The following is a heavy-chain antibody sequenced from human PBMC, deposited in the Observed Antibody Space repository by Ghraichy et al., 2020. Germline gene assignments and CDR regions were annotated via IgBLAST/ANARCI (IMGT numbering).Heavy chain of an antibody. CDR3: ATNGRAARTGFDF. J-gene: IGHJ4*02. D-gene: IGHD5-18*01. V-gene: IGHV1-46*01. CDR2: INPDGGGT. CDR1: GYIFTNYH. Sequence: ASVKVSCKASGYIFTNYHMHWVRQAPGQGLEWMGLINPDGGGTTYAQMFQGRVTMTRDTSTSTVYMELSSLRSEDTAVYYCATNGRAARTGFDFWDQGTLVTVSS.